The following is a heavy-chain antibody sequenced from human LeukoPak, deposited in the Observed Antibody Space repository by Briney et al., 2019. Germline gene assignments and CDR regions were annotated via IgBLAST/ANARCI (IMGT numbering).Heavy chain of an antibody. CDR1: GGSISSGGYY. V-gene: IGHV4-31*03. CDR2: IYYSGST. Sequence: PQTLSLTCTVSGGSISSGGYYWSWIRQHPGKGLEWIGYIYYSGSTYYNPSLKSRVTISVDTSKNQFSLKLSSVTAADTAVYYCARTPTYYYDSSGYPYSYYFDYWGQGTLVTVSS. D-gene: IGHD3-22*01. CDR3: ARTPTYYYDSSGYPYSYYFDY. J-gene: IGHJ4*02.